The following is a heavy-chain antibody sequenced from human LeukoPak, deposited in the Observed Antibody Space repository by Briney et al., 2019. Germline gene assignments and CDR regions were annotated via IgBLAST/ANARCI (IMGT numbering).Heavy chain of an antibody. CDR1: GGSISSGDYY. J-gene: IGHJ5*02. D-gene: IGHD2-2*02. Sequence: RPSGTLSLTCTVSGGSISSGDYYWSWIRQPPGKGLEWIGYIYHSETTYYNPSLKSRVTMSVDTSKNQFSLKLSSVTAAGTAVNYCARATIVPAAINWFDPWGQGTLVTVSS. V-gene: IGHV4-30-4*01. CDR3: ARATIVPAAINWFDP. CDR2: IYHSETT.